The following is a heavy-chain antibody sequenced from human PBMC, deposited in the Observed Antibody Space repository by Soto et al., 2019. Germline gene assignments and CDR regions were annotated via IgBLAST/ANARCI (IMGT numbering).Heavy chain of an antibody. CDR3: ERLNSSSWGVYYDYYMDV. CDR2: IYPGDSDT. J-gene: IGHJ6*03. CDR1: GYSFTSYW. V-gene: IGHV5-51*01. Sequence: GEALKISCKGSGYSFTSYWIGWVRQMPGKGLEWMGIIYPGDSDTRYSPSFQGQGTISAEQSIGTAYLQWSSLKASATAMYDCERLNSSSWGVYYDYYMDVWGKGTTVTVSS. D-gene: IGHD6-6*01.